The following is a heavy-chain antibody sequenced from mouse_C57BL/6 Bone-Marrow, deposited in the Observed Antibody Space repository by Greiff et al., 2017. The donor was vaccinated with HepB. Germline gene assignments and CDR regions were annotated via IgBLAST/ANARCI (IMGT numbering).Heavy chain of an antibody. Sequence: EVQLQQSGPELVKPGASVKISCKASGYTFTDYYMNWVKQSHGKSLEWIGDINPNNGGTSYNQKFKGKATLTVDKSSSTAYMELRSLTSEDSAVYYGARYWVYFDYWGQGTTLTVSS. CDR3: ARYWVYFDY. CDR2: INPNNGGT. V-gene: IGHV1-26*01. J-gene: IGHJ2*01. CDR1: GYTFTDYY.